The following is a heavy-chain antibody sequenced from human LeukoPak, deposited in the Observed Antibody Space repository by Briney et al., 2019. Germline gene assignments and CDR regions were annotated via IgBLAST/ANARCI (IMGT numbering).Heavy chain of an antibody. CDR3: AKDRGSGYNWNVVLDY. J-gene: IGHJ4*02. D-gene: IGHD1-20*01. CDR1: GFTSTNHG. Sequence: PRRSLRLSCAASGFTSTNHGMNWLRQAPGKGLEWVAVISYDVRDKYYVDSVKGRFTISRDTSKNTLYLQMNSLRAEDTAVYYCAKDRGSGYNWNVVLDYWGQGTLVTVSS. V-gene: IGHV3-30*18. CDR2: ISYDVRDK.